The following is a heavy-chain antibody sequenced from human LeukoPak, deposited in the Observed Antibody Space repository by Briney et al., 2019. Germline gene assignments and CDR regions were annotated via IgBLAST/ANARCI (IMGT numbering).Heavy chain of an antibody. CDR2: ISSSSSTI. V-gene: IGHV3-48*04. CDR3: ASVGYCSGGSCYLLHLTRDYYMDV. CDR1: GFTFSSYS. D-gene: IGHD2-15*01. Sequence: GGSLRLSCAASGFTFSSYSMSWVRQAPGKGLEWVSCISSSSSTIYYAASVKGRSTISRYNAKNTLYLQMNSLRAEDTAVYYCASVGYCSGGSCYLLHLTRDYYMDVWGKGTTVTVSS. J-gene: IGHJ6*03.